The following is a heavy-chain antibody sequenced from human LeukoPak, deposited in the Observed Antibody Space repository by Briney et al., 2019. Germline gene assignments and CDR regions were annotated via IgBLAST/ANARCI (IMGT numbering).Heavy chain of an antibody. Sequence: GGSLRLSCAASGFTFSTYGMTWVRQAPGKGLEWVSTLSDSGGSTYYADSVKGRFAISRDNAKNSLYLQMNSLRAEDTAVYYCARTLGYCSTTSCYFDYWGQGTLVTVSS. CDR1: GFTFSTYG. CDR2: LSDSGGST. V-gene: IGHV3-23*01. CDR3: ARTLGYCSTTSCYFDY. J-gene: IGHJ4*02. D-gene: IGHD2-2*01.